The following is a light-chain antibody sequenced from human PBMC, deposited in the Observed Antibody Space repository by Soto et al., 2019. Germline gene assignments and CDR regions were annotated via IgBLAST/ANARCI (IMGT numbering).Light chain of an antibody. CDR1: SGDIGSYNR. V-gene: IGLV2-14*01. J-gene: IGLJ1*01. CDR2: EVT. Sequence: QSALTQPASVSGSPGQSITISCTGTSGDIGSYNRVSWYQQHPGKAPKLIIYEVTDRPSGVSNRFSGSKSGNTASLTISGLQAEDEAEYYCSSYTKIKKRACVFGTGTKLTVL. CDR3: SSYTKIKKRACV.